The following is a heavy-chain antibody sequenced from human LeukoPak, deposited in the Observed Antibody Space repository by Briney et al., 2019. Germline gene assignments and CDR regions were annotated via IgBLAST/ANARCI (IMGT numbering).Heavy chain of an antibody. D-gene: IGHD3-9*01. Sequence: SVKVSCKVSGYTLTELSMHWVRQAPGKGLEWMGRIIPILGIANYAQKFQGRVTITADKSTSTAYMELSSLRSEDTAVYYCARGELNYDILTGYDAFDIWGQGTMVTVSS. CDR1: GYTLTELS. CDR3: ARGELNYDILTGYDAFDI. V-gene: IGHV1-69*04. CDR2: IIPILGIA. J-gene: IGHJ3*02.